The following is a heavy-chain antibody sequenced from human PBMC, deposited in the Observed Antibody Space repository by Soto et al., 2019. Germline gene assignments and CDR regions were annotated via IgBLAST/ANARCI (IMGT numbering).Heavy chain of an antibody. Sequence: QVQLVESGGGLVEPGGSPRLSCAASGFTFSDYYMSWIRQAPGKGLEWISQISGSGVNIHYADSVKGRFTISRDNAKNSLYLQMTSLRAEDTAVYYCARDATPRTFDYWGQGTLVTVSS. CDR3: ARDATPRTFDY. CDR2: ISGSGVNI. V-gene: IGHV3-11*01. J-gene: IGHJ4*02. CDR1: GFTFSDYY.